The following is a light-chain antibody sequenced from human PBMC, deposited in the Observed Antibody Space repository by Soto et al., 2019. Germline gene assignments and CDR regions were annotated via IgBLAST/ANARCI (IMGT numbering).Light chain of an antibody. J-gene: IGLJ3*02. V-gene: IGLV7-46*01. CDR3: SLSYSDVRV. CDR2: DTS. CDR1: TGAVTSSHY. Sequence: QTVVTQEPSLTVSPGGTVTLTCGSSTGAVTSSHYPYWFQQKPGQAPRALIYDTSNKHSWTPARFSGSLLGGKPALILSGAQHEDEADYYCSLSYSDVRVFGGVTKLTVL.